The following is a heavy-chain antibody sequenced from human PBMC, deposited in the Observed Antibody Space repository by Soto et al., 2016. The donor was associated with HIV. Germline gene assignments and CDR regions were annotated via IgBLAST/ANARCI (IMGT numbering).Heavy chain of an antibody. CDR1: GYTFSSYD. CDR3: ARGVKDLTVILDY. V-gene: IGHV1-8*01. Sequence: QVRLVQSGAEVKKPGASVKVSCKTSGYTFSSYDINWVRQAAGQGLEWMGWMSPNSGNTVYAQNFQGRVNFTRDTSINTAYLDLSSLRSEDTAVYYCARGVKDLTVILDYWGQGTLVTVSS. J-gene: IGHJ4*02. CDR2: MSPNSGNT. D-gene: IGHD7-27*01.